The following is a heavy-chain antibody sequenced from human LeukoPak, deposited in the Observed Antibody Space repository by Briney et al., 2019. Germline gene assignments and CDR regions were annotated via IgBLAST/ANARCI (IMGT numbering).Heavy chain of an antibody. D-gene: IGHD5-12*01. V-gene: IGHV1-69*05. Sequence: GASVKVSCKASGGTFSSYAISWVRQAPGQGLEWMGGIIPIFGTANYAQKFQGRVTITRATSASTAYMELSSLRSEDTAVYYCARVGYSGYDSRPVFNYWGQGTLVTVSS. J-gene: IGHJ4*02. CDR3: ARVGYSGYDSRPVFNY. CDR1: GGTFSSYA. CDR2: IIPIFGTA.